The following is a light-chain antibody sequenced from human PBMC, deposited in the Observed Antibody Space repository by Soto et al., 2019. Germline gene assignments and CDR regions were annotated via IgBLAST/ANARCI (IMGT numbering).Light chain of an antibody. CDR3: QPFKSYSLT. CDR1: QSIGSW. Sequence: DIQMTKSPSTLSASIGDRVTITCRASQSIGSWLAWYQQKPGKAPKLLIYDASSLQSGVPSRFSGSGSGTEFTLTIRSLQPDDFASYYCQPFKSYSLTFGGGTKVDIK. V-gene: IGKV1-5*01. J-gene: IGKJ4*01. CDR2: DAS.